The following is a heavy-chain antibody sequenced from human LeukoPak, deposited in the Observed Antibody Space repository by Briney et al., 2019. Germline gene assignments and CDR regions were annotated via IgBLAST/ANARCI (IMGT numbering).Heavy chain of an antibody. Sequence: GGSLRLSCAPSGFTFSSSGMHWVRQARGKGLEWVTVVWHDGSNKYYADSVKGRFTVSRDNSKNTLYLQMNSLRAEDTAVYYCARGNGYNYGYLDYWGQGTLVTVSS. CDR3: ARGNGYNYGYLDY. D-gene: IGHD5-18*01. CDR1: GFTFSSSG. V-gene: IGHV3-33*01. J-gene: IGHJ4*02. CDR2: VWHDGSNK.